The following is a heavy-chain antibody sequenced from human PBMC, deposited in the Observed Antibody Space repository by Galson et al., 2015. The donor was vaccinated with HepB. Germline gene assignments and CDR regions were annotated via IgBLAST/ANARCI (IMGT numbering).Heavy chain of an antibody. CDR2: IKLDGSEK. Sequence: SLRLSCAASGFDFRTYWMSWVRQAPGKGLEWVANIKLDGSEKYNVDSVKGRFTISRDNTKNSLFLQVNSLRAEDTAVYYCARHLLYYDVSSGSDSYYHGIDIWGQWTTVTVSS. D-gene: IGHD3-3*01. J-gene: IGHJ6*02. V-gene: IGHV3-7*03. CDR3: ARHLLYYDVSSGSDSYYHGIDI. CDR1: GFDFRTYW.